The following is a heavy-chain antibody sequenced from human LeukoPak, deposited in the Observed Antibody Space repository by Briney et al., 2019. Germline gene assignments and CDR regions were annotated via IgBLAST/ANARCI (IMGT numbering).Heavy chain of an antibody. Sequence: ASVKVSCKASGYTFTNYGISWVRQAPGQGLEWMGWFSAYSGNTNYAQKLQGRVTMTTDTSTSTAYMELRSLRSDDTAVYYCARPYSSSSPYYFDYWGQGTLVTVSS. CDR3: ARPYSSSSPYYFDY. J-gene: IGHJ4*02. CDR2: FSAYSGNT. D-gene: IGHD6-6*01. V-gene: IGHV1-18*01. CDR1: GYTFTNYG.